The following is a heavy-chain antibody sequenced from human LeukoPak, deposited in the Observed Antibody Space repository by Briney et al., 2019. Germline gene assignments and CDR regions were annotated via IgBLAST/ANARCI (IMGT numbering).Heavy chain of an antibody. CDR2: ISSSGTTK. J-gene: IGHJ5*02. D-gene: IGHD2-15*01. Sequence: PGGSLRLSCAASGFTFSSYEMNWVRQAPGKGLEWVSYISSSGTTKYYADSVKGRFTISRDNAKNPLYLQMNSLRAEDTAVYYCARVGVVVAATGNLWFDPWGQGTLVTVSS. CDR3: ARVGVVVAATGNLWFDP. CDR1: GFTFSSYE. V-gene: IGHV3-48*03.